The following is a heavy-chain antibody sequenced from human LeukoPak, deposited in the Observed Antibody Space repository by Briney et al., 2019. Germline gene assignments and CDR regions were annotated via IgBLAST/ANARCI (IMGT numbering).Heavy chain of an antibody. Sequence: GGSLRLSCAVSGFAVSSYWMNWVRQAPGKGLEWVANIKQDGSEKYYVDSVKGRFIISRDNARNSLYLQMNSLRVEDTAVYYCARGYCGGDCYGDWGQGTLVTVSS. CDR3: ARGYCGGDCYGD. CDR1: GFAVSSYW. CDR2: IKQDGSEK. V-gene: IGHV3-7*01. D-gene: IGHD2-21*02. J-gene: IGHJ1*01.